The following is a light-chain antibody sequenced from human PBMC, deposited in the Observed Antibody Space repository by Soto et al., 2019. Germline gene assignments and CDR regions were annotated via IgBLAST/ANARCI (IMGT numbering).Light chain of an antibody. J-gene: IGLJ2*01. CDR2: DVI. CDR1: GSDIGAYNY. V-gene: IGLV2-8*01. CDR3: SSFVGGDSFDVI. Sequence: QSALTQPPSASGSPGQSVTISCTGTGSDIGAYNYVSWYQQYPGKAPKVMIYDVIKRPSGVPDRFSGSKSDNTASLTVSGLRADDEAVYYCSSFVGGDSFDVIFGGGTQLTVL.